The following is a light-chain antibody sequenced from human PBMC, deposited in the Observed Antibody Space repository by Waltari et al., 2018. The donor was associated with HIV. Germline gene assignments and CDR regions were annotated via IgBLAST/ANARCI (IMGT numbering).Light chain of an antibody. CDR2: AAS. CDR1: QGISDS. Sequence: DIHMTQSPSSLSASVGDRVTITCRASQGISDSLAWYQQEPGKAPKLLLYAASRLESGVPSRFSGSGSGTDYTLTISSLQPEDFATYYCQQYYSTPPKTFGQGTKVEIK. CDR3: QQYYSTPPKT. J-gene: IGKJ1*01. V-gene: IGKV1-NL1*01.